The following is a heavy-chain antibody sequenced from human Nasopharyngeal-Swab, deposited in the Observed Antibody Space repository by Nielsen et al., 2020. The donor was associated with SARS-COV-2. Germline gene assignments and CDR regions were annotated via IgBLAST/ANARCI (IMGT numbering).Heavy chain of an antibody. CDR3: AHYASAAY. V-gene: IGHV3-7*03. J-gene: IGHJ4*02. CDR1: GFNLNTSW. Sequence: GESLKISCADSGFNLNTSWMTWVRQAPGKGLEWVANINPDGSEMQYVDSVKGRFTVSRDNAENSLYLHMNSLRGDDTAVYYCAHYASAAYWGQGTLVTVSS. CDR2: INPDGSEM. D-gene: IGHD2-2*01.